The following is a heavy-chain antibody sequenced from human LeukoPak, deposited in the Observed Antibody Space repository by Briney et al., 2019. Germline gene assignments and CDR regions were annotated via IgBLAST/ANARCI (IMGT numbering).Heavy chain of an antibody. D-gene: IGHD3-10*01. CDR1: GGSFSGYY. Sequence: SETLSLTCAVYGGSFSGYYWSWIRQSPGKGLEWIGYIYYSGSTNNNPSLKSRVTISVDTSKNQFSLKLSSVTAADTAVYYCARSLPGYYGSGSYYKWDYYYYYYMDVWGKGTTVTVSS. V-gene: IGHV4-59*01. CDR2: IYYSGST. J-gene: IGHJ6*03. CDR3: ARSLPGYYGSGSYYKWDYYYYYYMDV.